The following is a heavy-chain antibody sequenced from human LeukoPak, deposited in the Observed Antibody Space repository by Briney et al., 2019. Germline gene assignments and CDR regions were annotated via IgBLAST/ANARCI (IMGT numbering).Heavy chain of an antibody. D-gene: IGHD1-1*01. Sequence: SETLSLTCIVSGGSISSYYWSWIRQPPGKGLEWIGCFDHSRTTNYNPSLKSRVTVSVDTSKNQFFLKLSSVTAADTAIYYCATGWNYYFHYWGQGTLVTVSS. CDR1: GGSISSYY. CDR3: ATGWNYYFHY. J-gene: IGHJ4*02. CDR2: FDHSRTT. V-gene: IGHV4-59*08.